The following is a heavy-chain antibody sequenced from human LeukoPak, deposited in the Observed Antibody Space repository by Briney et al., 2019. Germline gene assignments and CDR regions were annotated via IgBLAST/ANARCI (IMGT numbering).Heavy chain of an antibody. CDR2: ISSSGSTR. CDR3: ARGIGSSTWPLAL. CDR1: GFTFSSYE. V-gene: IGHV3-48*03. D-gene: IGHD6-13*01. Sequence: GGSLRPSCAASGFTFSSYEMNWVRQAPGKGLEWVSYISSSGSTRYYADSVKGRFTISRDNAKNSLYLQLNSLRAEDTAVYYCARGIGSSTWPLALWGQGTLVTVSS. J-gene: IGHJ4*02.